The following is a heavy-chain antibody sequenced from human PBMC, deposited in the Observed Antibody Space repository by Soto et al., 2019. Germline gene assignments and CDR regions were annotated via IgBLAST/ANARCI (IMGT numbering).Heavy chain of an antibody. CDR2: IWYDGSNK. CDR1: VFTFSSYG. V-gene: IGHV3-33*01. Sequence: GRSLRLSCAASVFTFSSYGMQWVRQAPGKGLEWVAVIWYDGSNKYYADSVKGRFTISRDNSKNTLYLQMNRLRAEDTAVYYCARDSYGDFDYYYYGMDVWGQGTTVTVSS. CDR3: ARDSYGDFDYYYYGMDV. J-gene: IGHJ6*02. D-gene: IGHD4-17*01.